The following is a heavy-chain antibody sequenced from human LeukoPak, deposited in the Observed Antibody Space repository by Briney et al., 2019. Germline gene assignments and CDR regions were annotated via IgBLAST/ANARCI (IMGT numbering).Heavy chain of an antibody. CDR1: GYFISSGHY. Sequence: SETLSLTCSVSGYFISSGHYWGWIRQTPGKGLEWIGSIYQDGGTYYSPSLRSRVTISVDTSNNQFSLRVTYVRAEDTAVYYCANGPYSSSIWGQGTLVTVSS. V-gene: IGHV4-38-2*02. J-gene: IGHJ3*02. CDR2: IYQDGGT. D-gene: IGHD6-6*01. CDR3: ANGPYSSSI.